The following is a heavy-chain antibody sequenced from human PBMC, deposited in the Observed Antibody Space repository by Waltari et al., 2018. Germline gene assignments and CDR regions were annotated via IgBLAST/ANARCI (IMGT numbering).Heavy chain of an antibody. CDR3: ATLNPVEMATIN. D-gene: IGHD5-12*01. V-gene: IGHV1-24*01. CDR1: GYPLTELS. J-gene: IGHJ4*02. Sequence: QVQLVQSGAEVKKPGASVKVSCKVSGYPLTELSMHRVRQAPGKGLEWMGGFDPEDGETIYAQKFQGRVTMTEDTSTDTAYMELSSLRSEDTAVYYCATLNPVEMATINWGQGTLVTVSS. CDR2: FDPEDGET.